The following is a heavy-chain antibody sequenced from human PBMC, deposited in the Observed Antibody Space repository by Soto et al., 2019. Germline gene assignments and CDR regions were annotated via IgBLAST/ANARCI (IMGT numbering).Heavy chain of an antibody. CDR1: GGSFSGYY. V-gene: IGHV4-34*01. CDR2: INHSGST. Sequence: SETLSLTCAVYGGSFSGYYWSWIRQPPGKGLEWIGEINHSGSTNYNPSLKSRVTISVDTPKNQFSLKLSSVTAADTAVYYCARGHWRGLYWGQGTLVTVSS. CDR3: ARGHWRGLY. D-gene: IGHD1-1*01. J-gene: IGHJ4*02.